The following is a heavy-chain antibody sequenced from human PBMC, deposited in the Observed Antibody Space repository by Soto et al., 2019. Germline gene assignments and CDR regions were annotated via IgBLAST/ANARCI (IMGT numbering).Heavy chain of an antibody. J-gene: IGHJ4*02. CDR1: GGSISSYY. D-gene: IGHD3-9*01. CDR2: IYYSGST. Sequence: SETLSLTCTVSGGSISSYYWSWIRQPPGKGLEWIGYIYYSGSTNYNPSLKSRVTISVDTSKNQFSLKLSSVTAADTAVYYCARRDILTGGDDYWGQGTLVTVSS. CDR3: ARRDILTGGDDY. V-gene: IGHV4-59*08.